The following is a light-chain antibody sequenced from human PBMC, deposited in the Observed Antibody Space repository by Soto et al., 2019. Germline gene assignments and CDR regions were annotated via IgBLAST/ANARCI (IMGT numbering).Light chain of an antibody. Sequence: EIVMAQSPATLSVSPGERATLSCRSSQSVPSRYLAWYQQKPGQAPRFLIYGASTRATGIPDRFSGSGSGTDFTLTISRLEPEDFAVYYCQQYGSSPTTFGRGTKVDIK. CDR1: QSVPSRY. CDR2: GAS. CDR3: QQYGSSPTT. J-gene: IGKJ1*01. V-gene: IGKV3-20*01.